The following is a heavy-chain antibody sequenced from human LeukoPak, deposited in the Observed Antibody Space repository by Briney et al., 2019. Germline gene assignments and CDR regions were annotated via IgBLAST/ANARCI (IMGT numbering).Heavy chain of an antibody. D-gene: IGHD3-16*01. V-gene: IGHV1-3*01. Sequence: ASVKVSCKASRYTFTNYAIHWMRQAPGQRLEWMGWINAGNGDTDYAQKFQGRVTISRDTSASTAYTELSSLRSEDTATYYCARGGGYHWGIFDYWGQGTLVTVSS. CDR1: RYTFTNYA. CDR3: ARGGGYHWGIFDY. J-gene: IGHJ4*02. CDR2: INAGNGDT.